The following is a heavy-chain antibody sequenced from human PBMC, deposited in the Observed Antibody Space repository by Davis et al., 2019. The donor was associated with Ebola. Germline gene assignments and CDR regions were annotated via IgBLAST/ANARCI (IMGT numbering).Heavy chain of an antibody. V-gene: IGHV1-46*01. CDR2: INPSGGTT. Sequence: ASVKVSCKASGNTFTGFYMHWVRQAPGQGLEWMGIINPSGGTTSYARKFQGRLTITRDNARTSVFLQMNSLRDEDTAVYFCARGGYYLDHWGQGIPVSVSS. CDR1: GNTFTGFY. CDR3: ARGGYYLDH. J-gene: IGHJ4*02.